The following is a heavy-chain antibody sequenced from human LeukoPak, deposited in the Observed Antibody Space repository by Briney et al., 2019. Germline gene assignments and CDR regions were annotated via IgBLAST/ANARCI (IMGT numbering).Heavy chain of an antibody. D-gene: IGHD3-22*01. J-gene: IGHJ4*02. Sequence: GASVEVSCKASGYTFTGYYMHWVRQAPGQGLEWMGWINPNSGGTNYAQKFQGRVTMTRDTSISTAYMELSRLRSDDTAVYYCARELRGTYYYESSGSDYWGQGTLVTVSS. CDR1: GYTFTGYY. CDR3: ARELRGTYYYESSGSDY. V-gene: IGHV1-2*02. CDR2: INPNSGGT.